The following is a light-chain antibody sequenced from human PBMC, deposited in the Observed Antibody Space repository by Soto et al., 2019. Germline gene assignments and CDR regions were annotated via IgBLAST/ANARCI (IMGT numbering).Light chain of an antibody. Sequence: DIVMTQSPLSLPVTPGEPASISCRSSQSLLHSNGYNYLDWYLQKPGQSPQLLIYLGSNRASGVPDRFSASGSGTDITLKISRVEAEDVGVYYCMQALQTPITFGQGTRLEIK. J-gene: IGKJ5*01. CDR3: MQALQTPIT. CDR1: QSLLHSNGYNY. V-gene: IGKV2-28*01. CDR2: LGS.